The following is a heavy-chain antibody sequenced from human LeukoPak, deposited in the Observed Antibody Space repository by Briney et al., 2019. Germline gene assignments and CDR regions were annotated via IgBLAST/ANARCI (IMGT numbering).Heavy chain of an antibody. CDR2: INPNSGGT. V-gene: IGHV1-2*02. CDR1: GYTFTGYY. CDR3: ARALEGYCSTSSCYTMNWFDP. J-gene: IGHJ5*02. Sequence: ASVKVSCKASGYTFTGYYMHWVRQAPGQGLEWMEWINPNSGGTNYAQKFQGRVTMTRDTSISTAYMELSRLRSDDTAVYYCARALEGYCSTSSCYTMNWFDPWGQGTLVTVSS. D-gene: IGHD2-2*02.